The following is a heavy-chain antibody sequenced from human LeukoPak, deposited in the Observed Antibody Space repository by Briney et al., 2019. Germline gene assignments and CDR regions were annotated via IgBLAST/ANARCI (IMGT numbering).Heavy chain of an antibody. CDR2: IYYSGST. V-gene: IGHV4-59*08. J-gene: IGHJ3*01. D-gene: IGHD3-16*01. Sequence: SETLSLTCTVSGGSISTYYWSWIRQPPGKGLEWIGYIYYSGSTNYNPSLKSRVTISVDTSKNQFSLKLSSVTAADTAVYYCARRWVYDKRAFDAWGQGTMVTVSS. CDR3: ARRWVYDKRAFDA. CDR1: GGSISTYY.